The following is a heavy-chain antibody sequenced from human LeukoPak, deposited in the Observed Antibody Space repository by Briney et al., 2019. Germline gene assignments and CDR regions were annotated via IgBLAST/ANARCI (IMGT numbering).Heavy chain of an antibody. CDR2: IYYSGST. J-gene: IGHJ3*02. Sequence: KPSETLSLTCAVSGGSISSSSYYWGWIRQPPGKGLEWIGSIYYSGSTYYNPSLKSRVTISVDTSKNQFSLKLSSVTAADTAVYYCARHRRTHAIYGSGSYRVEAFDIWGQGTMVTVSS. V-gene: IGHV4-39*01. D-gene: IGHD3-10*01. CDR3: ARHRRTHAIYGSGSYRVEAFDI. CDR1: GGSISSSSYY.